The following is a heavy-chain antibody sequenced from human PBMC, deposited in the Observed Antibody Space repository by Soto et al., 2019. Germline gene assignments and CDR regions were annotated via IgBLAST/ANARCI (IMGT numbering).Heavy chain of an antibody. CDR3: ATDRPRYSSGWYGHRGVAFDI. J-gene: IGHJ3*02. V-gene: IGHV3-23*01. Sequence: EVQLLESGGGLVQPGGSLSLSCAASVFTSRTYATSWVRQAPGKGLGWVSAISGSGGSTYSADSVKGRFTISRANSKNTLYLQMNSLRAEDTAVYYCATDRPRYSSGWYGHRGVAFDIWGQGTMVTVSS. CDR2: ISGSGGST. D-gene: IGHD6-19*01. CDR1: VFTSRTYA.